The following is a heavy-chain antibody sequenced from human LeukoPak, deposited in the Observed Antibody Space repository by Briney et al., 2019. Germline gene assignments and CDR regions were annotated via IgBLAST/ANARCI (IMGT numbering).Heavy chain of an antibody. CDR3: VKDGAQPGYYFDF. J-gene: IGHJ4*02. Sequence: GGSLRLSCAASGFTFSSYSMSWVRQAPGKGLEWVSVINAGGDKTNYTDSVKGRFITSRDNFRDTLYLQMHSLRAEDTAVYFCVKDGAQPGYYFDFWGQGSLVTVSS. V-gene: IGHV3-23*01. CDR2: INAGGDKT. D-gene: IGHD1-26*01. CDR1: GFTFSSYS.